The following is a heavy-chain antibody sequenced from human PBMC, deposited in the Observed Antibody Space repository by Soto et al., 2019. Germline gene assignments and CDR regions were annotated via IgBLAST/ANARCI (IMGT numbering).Heavy chain of an antibody. V-gene: IGHV3-23*01. CDR3: AKLHMITFGGVIVKDY. Sequence: EVQLLESGGGLVQPGGSLRLSCAASGFTFSSYAMSWVRQAPGKGLEWVSAISGSGGSTYYADSVKGRFTISRDNSKNTLYLQMNSLRAEDTAVYYCAKLHMITFGGVIVKDYWGQGTLVTVSS. CDR1: GFTFSSYA. D-gene: IGHD3-16*02. CDR2: ISGSGGST. J-gene: IGHJ4*02.